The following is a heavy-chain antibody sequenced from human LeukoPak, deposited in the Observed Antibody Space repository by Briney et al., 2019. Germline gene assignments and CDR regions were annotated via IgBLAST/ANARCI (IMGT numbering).Heavy chain of an antibody. CDR2: IFQSGGT. V-gene: IGHV4-39*01. D-gene: IGHD1-26*01. CDR1: GASFISVSRDDYY. CDR3: ARRAYSGFDW. J-gene: IGHJ4*02. Sequence: SETLSLTCTVSGASFISVSRDDYYWGWVRQSPGWGLEWIGSIFQSGGTYCNPSLKSRVTISADTSKSRFSLKLSSATAADTAVYYCARRAYSGFDWWGQGTLVTVAS.